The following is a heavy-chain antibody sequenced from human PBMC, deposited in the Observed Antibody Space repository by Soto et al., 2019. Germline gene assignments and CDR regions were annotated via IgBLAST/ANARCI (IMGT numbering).Heavy chain of an antibody. CDR3: AGGALYTAMVRGGFDY. J-gene: IGHJ4*02. Sequence: PSETLSLTCTVSGGSVSSGSYYWSWIRQPPGKGLEWIGYIYYSGSTNYNPSLKSRVTISVDTSKNQFSLKLSSVTAADTAVYYCAGGALYTAMVRGGFDYWGQGTLVTVSS. D-gene: IGHD5-18*01. V-gene: IGHV4-61*01. CDR1: GGSVSSGSYY. CDR2: IYYSGST.